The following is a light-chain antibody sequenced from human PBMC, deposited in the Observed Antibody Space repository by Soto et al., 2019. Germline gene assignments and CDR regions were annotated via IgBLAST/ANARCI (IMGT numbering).Light chain of an antibody. V-gene: IGLV2-23*02. CDR2: EVT. Sequence: QSALTQPASVSGSPGQSITISCTGTSSDVGSYNLVSWYQQHPGKAPKLMIYEVTKRPSGVSNRFSGSKSGRTSSQTISGLQAEDEADYYCYSYAGSSTLRVFGAGTKVTVL. CDR3: YSYAGSSTLRV. CDR1: SSDVGSYNL. J-gene: IGLJ1*01.